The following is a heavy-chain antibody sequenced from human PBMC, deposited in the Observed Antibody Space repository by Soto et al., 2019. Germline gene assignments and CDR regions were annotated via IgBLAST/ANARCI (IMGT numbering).Heavy chain of an antibody. J-gene: IGHJ6*03. D-gene: IGHD2-2*01. CDR2: ISGSGGST. CDR3: AKGSGSDIVVVPAALRSSYYYYYYMDV. Sequence: GGSLRLSCAASGFTFSSYAMSWVRQAPGKGLEWVSAISGSGGSTYYADSVNGRFTISRDNSKNTLYLQMNSLRAEDTAVYYCAKGSGSDIVVVPAALRSSYYYYYYMDVWGKGTTVTVSS. CDR1: GFTFSSYA. V-gene: IGHV3-23*01.